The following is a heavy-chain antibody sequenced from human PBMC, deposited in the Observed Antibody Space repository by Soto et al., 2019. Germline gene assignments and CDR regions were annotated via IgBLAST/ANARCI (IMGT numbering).Heavy chain of an antibody. Sequence: GGSLRLSCAASGFTFSSYGMHWVRQAPGKGLEWVAVISYDGSNKYYADSVKGRFTISRDNSKNTLYLQMNSLRAEDTAVYYCARAGFFGTVPLALDYWGQGT. CDR2: ISYDGSNK. V-gene: IGHV3-30*03. CDR3: ARAGFFGTVPLALDY. J-gene: IGHJ4*02. CDR1: GFTFSSYG. D-gene: IGHD3-3*01.